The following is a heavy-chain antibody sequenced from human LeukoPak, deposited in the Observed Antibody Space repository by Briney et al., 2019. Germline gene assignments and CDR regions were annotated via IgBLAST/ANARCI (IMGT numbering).Heavy chain of an antibody. Sequence: SETLSLTCTVSGDSISNYYWSWIRQPPGKGLEWIGYIYYSGSTNYNPSLKSRVTISVDTSKNQFSLKLSSVTAADTAVYYCARGPDYDFWSGYFYYYYGMDVWGQGTTVTVSS. V-gene: IGHV4-59*12. CDR3: ARGPDYDFWSGYFYYYYGMDV. D-gene: IGHD3-3*01. CDR1: GDSISNYY. CDR2: IYYSGST. J-gene: IGHJ6*02.